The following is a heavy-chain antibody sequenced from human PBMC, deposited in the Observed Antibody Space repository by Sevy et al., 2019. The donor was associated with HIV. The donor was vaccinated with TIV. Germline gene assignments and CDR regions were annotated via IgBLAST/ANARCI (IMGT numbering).Heavy chain of an antibody. CDR1: GFTFSTYS. CDR2: IWFDGSNR. D-gene: IGHD6-19*01. Sequence: GGSLRLSCAASGFTFSTYSMHWVRQAPGKGLEWVARIWFDGSNRNYADSVKGRITISRENSKNTLYLEMNSLRAEDKAVYYCAKAVADSNYYYGLDVWGQGTTVTVSS. V-gene: IGHV3-33*06. CDR3: AKAVADSNYYYGLDV. J-gene: IGHJ6*02.